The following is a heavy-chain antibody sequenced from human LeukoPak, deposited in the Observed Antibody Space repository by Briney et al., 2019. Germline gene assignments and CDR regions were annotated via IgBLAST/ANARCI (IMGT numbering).Heavy chain of an antibody. D-gene: IGHD3-10*01. CDR3: AKDRYYGSGSPPAA. CDR2: IRYDGSNK. Sequence: GGSLRLSCAASGFTFSSYGMHWVRQAPGKGLEWVAFIRYDGSNKYYADSVKGRFTISRDNSKNTLYLQMNSLRAEDTAVYYSAKDRYYGSGSPPAAWGQGTMVTVSS. CDR1: GFTFSSYG. V-gene: IGHV3-30*02. J-gene: IGHJ3*01.